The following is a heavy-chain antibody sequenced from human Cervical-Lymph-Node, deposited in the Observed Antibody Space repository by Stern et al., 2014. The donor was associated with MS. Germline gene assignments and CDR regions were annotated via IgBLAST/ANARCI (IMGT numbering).Heavy chain of an antibody. D-gene: IGHD5-18*01. CDR1: GYTFTGHH. CDR3: ARTWIQQWTPDFDS. J-gene: IGHJ4*02. V-gene: IGHV1-2*06. CDR2: INPNSGDT. Sequence: QVQLVESGAEVKKPGASVKVSCKASGYTFTGHHIHWVRLAPGQGLEWMGRINPNSGDTKYAQNFQGRVTMTRDTSISTGYMELSSLRSDDTAVYFCARTWIQQWTPDFDSWGQGTLVIVSS.